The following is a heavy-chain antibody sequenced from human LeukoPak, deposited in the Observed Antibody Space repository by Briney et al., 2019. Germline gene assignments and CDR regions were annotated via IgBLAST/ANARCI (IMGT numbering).Heavy chain of an antibody. D-gene: IGHD2-2*01. J-gene: IGHJ4*02. Sequence: GGSLRLSCTASGFTFGDYAMSWVRQAPGQGLECVGFIRNKAYGGTTEYAASVKGRFTISRDNSKNTLYLQMNSLRAEDTAVYYCAKNTQFYAVDYWGQGTLVTVSS. CDR3: AKNTQFYAVDY. CDR2: IRNKAYGGTT. CDR1: GFTFGDYA. V-gene: IGHV3-49*04.